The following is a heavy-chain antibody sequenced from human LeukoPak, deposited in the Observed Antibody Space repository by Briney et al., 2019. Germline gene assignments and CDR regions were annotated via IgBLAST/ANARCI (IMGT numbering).Heavy chain of an antibody. CDR1: GGSISSSSYY. D-gene: IGHD1-26*01. CDR3: ARDLPSAVGATNYFDY. J-gene: IGHJ4*02. V-gene: IGHV4-39*07. CDR2: IYYSGST. Sequence: SETLSLTCTVSGGSISSSSYYWGWIRQPPGKGLEWIGSIYYSGSTYYNPSLKSRVTISVDTSKNQFSLKLSSVTAADTAVYYCARDLPSAVGATNYFDYWGQGTLVTVSS.